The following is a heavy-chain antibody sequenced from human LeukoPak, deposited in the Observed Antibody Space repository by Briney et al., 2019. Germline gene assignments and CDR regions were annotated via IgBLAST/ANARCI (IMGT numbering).Heavy chain of an antibody. Sequence: GESLKISCKGSGYSFSSHWIVWVRQMPGKGLEWMGIIYPADSDTTYSPSFQGQVTISADKSISTAYLQWSSLKASDTAMYYCASRRPVEMATIGPDWYFDLWGRGTLVTVSS. CDR2: IYPADSDT. CDR1: GYSFSSHW. J-gene: IGHJ2*01. CDR3: ASRRPVEMATIGPDWYFDL. V-gene: IGHV5-51*01. D-gene: IGHD5-24*01.